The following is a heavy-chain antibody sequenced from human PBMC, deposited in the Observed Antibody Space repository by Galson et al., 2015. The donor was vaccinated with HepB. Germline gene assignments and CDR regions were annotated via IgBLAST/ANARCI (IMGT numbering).Heavy chain of an antibody. Sequence: SLRLSCAASGFTFSSYSMNWVRQAPGKGLEWVSSISSSSSYIYYADSVKGRFTISRDNAKNSLYLQMNSLRAEDTAVYYCARDRLRLRLGELSLPTSTIYYYYGMDVWGQGTTVTASS. V-gene: IGHV3-21*01. D-gene: IGHD3-16*02. CDR2: ISSSSSYI. J-gene: IGHJ6*02. CDR1: GFTFSSYS. CDR3: ARDRLRLRLGELSLPTSTIYYYYGMDV.